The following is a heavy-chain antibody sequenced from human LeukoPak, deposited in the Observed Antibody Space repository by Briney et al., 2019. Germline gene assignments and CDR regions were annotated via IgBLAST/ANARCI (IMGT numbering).Heavy chain of an antibody. V-gene: IGHV5-51*01. CDR2: IYPGDSDT. CDR3: ARHSGYSYGYSGYYYYMDV. Sequence: GESLKISCKGSGYSFTSYWIGWVRQMPGKGLEWMGIIYPGDSDTRYSPSFQGQVTISADKSISTAYLQWSSLKASDTAMYYCARHSGYSYGYSGYYYYMDVWGKGTTVTISS. J-gene: IGHJ6*03. D-gene: IGHD5-18*01. CDR1: GYSFTSYW.